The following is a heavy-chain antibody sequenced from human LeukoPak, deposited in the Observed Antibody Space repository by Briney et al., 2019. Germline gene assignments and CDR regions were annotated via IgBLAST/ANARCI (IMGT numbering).Heavy chain of an antibody. D-gene: IGHD1-26*01. CDR1: GGSISSGSYY. CDR2: IYTSGST. Sequence: ASQTLSLTCTVSGGSISSGSYYWSWIRQPAGKGLEWIWRIYTSGSTNYNPSLKSRVTISVDTSKNQFSLKLSSVTAADTAVYYCARDSGVSHLDYWGQGTLVTVCS. V-gene: IGHV4-61*02. J-gene: IGHJ4*02. CDR3: ARDSGVSHLDY.